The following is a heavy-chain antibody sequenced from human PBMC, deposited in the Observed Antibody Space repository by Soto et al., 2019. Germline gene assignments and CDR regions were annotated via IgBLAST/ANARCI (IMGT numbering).Heavy chain of an antibody. D-gene: IGHD2-2*02. CDR1: GFSFSSYR. V-gene: IGHV3-48*01. Sequence: SGGSLRLSCAASGFSFSSYRMNWVRQAPGKGLEWISYISSTYSTMYYADSVKGRFTISRDNAKNSLYLQMNSLRGEDTAVYYCVRAYCSSTRCYTPNAFDVWGQGTMVTVSS. CDR2: ISSTYSTM. CDR3: VRAYCSSTRCYTPNAFDV. J-gene: IGHJ3*01.